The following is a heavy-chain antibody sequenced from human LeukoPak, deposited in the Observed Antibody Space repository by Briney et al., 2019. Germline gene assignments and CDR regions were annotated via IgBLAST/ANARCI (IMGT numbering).Heavy chain of an antibody. CDR1: GYAFTGYY. V-gene: IGHV1-2*02. J-gene: IGHJ4*02. CDR2: INPNTGDT. CDR3: ARQTGSYFDY. Sequence: GASVKVSCKASGYAFTGYYLHWVRQAPGRGLEWMGWINPNTGDTNYAQKFQGRVTMTRDTSISTAYMELSSLRSDDTAVLYCARQTGSYFDYWGQGTLVTVSS.